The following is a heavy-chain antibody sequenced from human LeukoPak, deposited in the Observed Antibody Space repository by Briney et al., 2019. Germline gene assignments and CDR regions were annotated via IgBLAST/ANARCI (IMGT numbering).Heavy chain of an antibody. D-gene: IGHD1-1*01. Sequence: ASVKVSCKASGYTFTYHYIHLVRQAPGQGLEWMGIINPSNGDTNYAQRFQGRVTMTRDTSTSTVYMELSSMDSEDTAVYYCARESDVGKDFDCWGQGTLVTVSS. CDR2: INPSNGDT. CDR1: GYTFTYHY. CDR3: ARESDVGKDFDC. V-gene: IGHV1-46*01. J-gene: IGHJ4*02.